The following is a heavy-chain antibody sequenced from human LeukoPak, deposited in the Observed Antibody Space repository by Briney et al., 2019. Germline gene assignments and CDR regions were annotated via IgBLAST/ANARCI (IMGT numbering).Heavy chain of an antibody. D-gene: IGHD2-2*02. V-gene: IGHV1-2*02. Sequence: ASVKVSYKASGYTFTGYYMHWVRQAPGQGLEWMGWINPNSGGTNYAQKFQGRVTMTRDTSISTAYMELSRLRSDDTAVYYCALVVPAAIDWFDPWGQGTLVTVSS. J-gene: IGHJ5*02. CDR3: ALVVPAAIDWFDP. CDR2: INPNSGGT. CDR1: GYTFTGYY.